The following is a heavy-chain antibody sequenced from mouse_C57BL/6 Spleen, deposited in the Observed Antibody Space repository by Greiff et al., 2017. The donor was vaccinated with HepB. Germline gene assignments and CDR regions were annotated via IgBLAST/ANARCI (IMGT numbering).Heavy chain of an antibody. Sequence: VQLQQPGAELVKPGASVKLSCKASGYTFTSYWMHWVKQRPGRGLEWIGRIYPNSGGTKYNEKFKSKATLTVDKPSSTAYMQLSSLTSEDSAVYYCAVDSSGYVGFAYWGQGTLVTVSA. CDR3: AVDSSGYVGFAY. V-gene: IGHV1-72*01. CDR1: GYTFTSYW. J-gene: IGHJ3*01. D-gene: IGHD3-2*02. CDR2: IYPNSGGT.